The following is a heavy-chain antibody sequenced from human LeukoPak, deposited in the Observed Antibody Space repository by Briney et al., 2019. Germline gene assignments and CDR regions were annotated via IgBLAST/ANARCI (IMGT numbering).Heavy chain of an antibody. CDR3: ASGVVPADRYAFDI. J-gene: IGHJ3*02. D-gene: IGHD2-2*01. CDR2: IYYSGST. V-gene: IGHV4-59*01. CDR1: GGSISIYY. Sequence: SETLSLTCTVAGGSISIYYWSWIRQPPGKGLEWIGYIYYSGSTNYNPSLKSRVTISVGTSKNQFSLKLNSVTAADTAVYYCASGVVPADRYAFDIWGQGTMVTVSS.